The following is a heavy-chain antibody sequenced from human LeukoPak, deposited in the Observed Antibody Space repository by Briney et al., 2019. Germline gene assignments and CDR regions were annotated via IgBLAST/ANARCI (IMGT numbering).Heavy chain of an antibody. Sequence: GGSLRLSCAASGFTFSTYAMHWARQAPGKGREWVTVISFDGNNKNYADSVKGRFTISRDSSKNTLYLQLNSLRAEDTAVYYCARSPGLVGANYFDYWGQGTLVTVSS. J-gene: IGHJ4*02. D-gene: IGHD1-26*01. CDR2: ISFDGNNK. CDR1: GFTFSTYA. CDR3: ARSPGLVGANYFDY. V-gene: IGHV3-30*04.